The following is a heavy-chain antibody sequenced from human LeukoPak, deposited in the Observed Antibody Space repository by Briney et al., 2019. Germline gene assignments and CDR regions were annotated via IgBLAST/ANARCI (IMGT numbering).Heavy chain of an antibody. V-gene: IGHV3-21*01. CDR3: ARVSGRLERQSDLDY. CDR1: GFTFASYS. D-gene: IGHD1-1*01. J-gene: IGHJ4*02. CDR2: ISGDSTYI. Sequence: GGSLRLPCAASGFTFASYSMNWVRQAPGKGLEWVPSISGDSTYIYNAGSVKGRFTISRDNAQASLYLQMISLRADDTTVYYCARVSGRLERQSDLDYWGQGTLVIVSS.